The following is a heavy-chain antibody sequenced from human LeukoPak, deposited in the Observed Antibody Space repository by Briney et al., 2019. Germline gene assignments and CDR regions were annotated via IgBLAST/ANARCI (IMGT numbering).Heavy chain of an antibody. CDR3: ARVGGGSYYFYFDY. J-gene: IGHJ4*02. D-gene: IGHD1-26*01. V-gene: IGHV1-18*01. CDR1: GYTFTTYG. Sequence: GASVKASCKASGYTFTTYGLSWVRQAPGQGLEWMGWISAYNGYTNYAQKLQGRLTMTTDTSTSTAYMELRSLRSDDTAVYYCARVGGGSYYFYFDYWGQGTLVTVSS. CDR2: ISAYNGYT.